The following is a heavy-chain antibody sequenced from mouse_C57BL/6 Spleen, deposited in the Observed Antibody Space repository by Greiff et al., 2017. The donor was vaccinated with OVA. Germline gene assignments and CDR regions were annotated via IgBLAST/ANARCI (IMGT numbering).Heavy chain of an antibody. CDR1: GFSLTSYA. J-gene: IGHJ1*03. V-gene: IGHV2-9-1*01. D-gene: IGHD1-1*01. Sequence: VKLVESGPGLVAPSQSLSITCTVSGFSLTSYAISWVRQPPGKGLEWLGVIWTGGGTNYNSALKSRLSISKDNSKSQVFLKMNSLQTDDTARYYCARNTPYYYGSSYWYFDVWGTGTTVTVSS. CDR3: ARNTPYYYGSSYWYFDV. CDR2: IWTGGGT.